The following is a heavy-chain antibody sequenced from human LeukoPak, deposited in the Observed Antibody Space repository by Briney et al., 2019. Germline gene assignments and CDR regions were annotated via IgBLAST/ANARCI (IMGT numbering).Heavy chain of an antibody. Sequence: GGSLRLSCAASRFTFSNFALTWLRQAPGKGLESVSSISGVNTFYADSVKGRFSISRDNYKNTLYLQMSSLRAEDTAVYYCARDPNGNYVGAFDFQRWGQGSLVTVSS. CDR2: ISGVNT. V-gene: IGHV3-23*01. CDR1: RFTFSNFA. CDR3: ARDPNGNYVGAFDFQR. J-gene: IGHJ1*01. D-gene: IGHD4-17*01.